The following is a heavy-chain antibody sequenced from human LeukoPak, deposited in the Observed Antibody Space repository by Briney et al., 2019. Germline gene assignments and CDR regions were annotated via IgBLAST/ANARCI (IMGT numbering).Heavy chain of an antibody. CDR1: GGSFSGYY. Sequence: PSETLSLTCAVYGGSFSGYYWSWIRQPPGKGLEWIGEINHSGSTNYNPSLKSRVTISVDTSKNQFSLKLSSVTAADTAVYYCARVYYYDSSGYYYRRGWFDPWGQGTLVTVSS. D-gene: IGHD3-22*01. CDR3: ARVYYYDSSGYYYRRGWFDP. V-gene: IGHV4-34*01. CDR2: INHSGST. J-gene: IGHJ5*02.